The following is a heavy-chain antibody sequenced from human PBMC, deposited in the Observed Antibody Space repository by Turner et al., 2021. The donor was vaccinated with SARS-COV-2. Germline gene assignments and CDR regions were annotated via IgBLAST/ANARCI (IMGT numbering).Heavy chain of an antibody. CDR2: IYYRGST. V-gene: IGHV4-59*01. CDR1: GASISSYY. Sequence: QVLLQASGPGLAKPSVTLSLTCTVSGASISSYYWAWIRQPPGKRLEWIGYIYYRGSTNYSPSLKSRVTISVDTSKNQFSLKLTSVTAADTAVYFCARELTNNWFDPWGQGTLVTVSS. J-gene: IGHJ5*02. D-gene: IGHD3-10*01. CDR3: ARELTNNWFDP.